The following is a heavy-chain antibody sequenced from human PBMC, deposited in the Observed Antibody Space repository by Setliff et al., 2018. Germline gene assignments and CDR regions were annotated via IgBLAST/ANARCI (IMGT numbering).Heavy chain of an antibody. Sequence: LRLSCAASGYTSSSYAMTWVRQAPGKGLEWVSIISASGDTTYYADSVKGRFTISRDNSKNTLYLQMNSLRAEDTAVYYCAKDLGTTAAAQRGGHFHHWGQGTLVTVSS. V-gene: IGHV3-23*01. CDR2: ISASGDTT. D-gene: IGHD6-13*01. J-gene: IGHJ1*01. CDR3: AKDLGTTAAAQRGGHFHH. CDR1: GYTSSSYA.